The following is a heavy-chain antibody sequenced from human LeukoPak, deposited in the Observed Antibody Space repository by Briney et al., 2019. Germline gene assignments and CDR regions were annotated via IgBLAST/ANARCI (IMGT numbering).Heavy chain of an antibody. Sequence: GRSLRLSCAASGFTFSSYGMHWVRQAPGKGLEWVAVISYDGSNKYYADSVKGRFTISRDNSKNTLYLQMNSLRAEDTAVYYCAGVYGMDVWGQGTTVTVSS. CDR2: ISYDGSNK. CDR1: GFTFSSYG. CDR3: AGVYGMDV. V-gene: IGHV3-30*03. J-gene: IGHJ6*02.